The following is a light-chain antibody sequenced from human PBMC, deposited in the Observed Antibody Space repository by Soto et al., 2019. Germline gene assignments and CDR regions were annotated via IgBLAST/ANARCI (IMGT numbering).Light chain of an antibody. CDR1: QSINSW. CDR2: KAS. J-gene: IGKJ1*01. V-gene: IGKV1-5*03. CDR3: LQYKSYLWT. Sequence: DLQMTQSPSTLSASVGDRVTITCRASQSINSWLAWWQQKPGRAPKLLIYKASSLESGVPSRFSGSGSETDFTLTIRSLQPDDFATYYCLQYKSYLWTF.